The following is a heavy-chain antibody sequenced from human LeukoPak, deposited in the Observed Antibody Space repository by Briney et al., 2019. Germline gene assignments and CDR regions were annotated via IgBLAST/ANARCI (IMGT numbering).Heavy chain of an antibody. CDR2: LSGSGGTP. V-gene: IGHV3-23*01. CDR3: ARDRGGAYDFWSGYYTGYFDY. J-gene: IGHJ4*02. D-gene: IGHD3-3*01. CDR1: GFNSNTYV. Sequence: GGSLRLSCVASGFNSNTYVMSWVPPAPGKGLEWGSSLSGSGGTPYAADSGRGPFTISRDNSQNTLYLQINSLRAEDTAVYYCARDRGGAYDFWSGYYTGYFDYWGRGTLVPVSS.